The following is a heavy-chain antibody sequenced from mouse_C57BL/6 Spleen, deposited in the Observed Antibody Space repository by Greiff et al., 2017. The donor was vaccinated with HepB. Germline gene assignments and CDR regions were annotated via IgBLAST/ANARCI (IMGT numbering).Heavy chain of an antibody. Sequence: QVQLQQPGAELVKPGASVKLSCKASGYTFTSYWMHWVKQRPEQGLEWIGMIHPNSGSTNYNEKFKSKATLTVDKSSSTAYMQLSSLTSEDSAVYYCARVYYGSNPYFDVWGTGTTVTVSS. D-gene: IGHD1-1*01. CDR1: GYTFTSYW. CDR2: IHPNSGST. J-gene: IGHJ1*03. V-gene: IGHV1-64*01. CDR3: ARVYYGSNPYFDV.